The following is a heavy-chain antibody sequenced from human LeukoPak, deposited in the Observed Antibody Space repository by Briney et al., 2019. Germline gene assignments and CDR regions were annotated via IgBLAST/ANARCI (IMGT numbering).Heavy chain of an antibody. Sequence: SVKVSCKASGGTFSSYAISWVRQAPGQGLEWMGRIIPIFGIANYAQKFQGRVTITADKSTSTAYMELSSLRSEDTAVYYCARGPPAMAPNYYFDYWAREPWSPSPQ. V-gene: IGHV1-69*04. J-gene: IGHJ4*02. CDR1: GGTFSSYA. CDR2: IIPIFGIA. CDR3: ARGPPAMAPNYYFDY. D-gene: IGHD5-18*01.